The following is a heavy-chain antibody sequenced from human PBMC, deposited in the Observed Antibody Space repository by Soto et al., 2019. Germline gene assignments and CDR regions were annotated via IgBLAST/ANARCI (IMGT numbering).Heavy chain of an antibody. Sequence: APVEVSCKAAGYTFTGYYMHWVRQAPGQGLEWMGWINPNSGGTNYAQKFQGWVTMTRDTSISTAYMELSRLRADDTAVYYCARGPRRFVVRGGATYNWFDPWGQGTLVTVSS. D-gene: IGHD3-10*01. V-gene: IGHV1-2*04. CDR2: INPNSGGT. CDR1: GYTFTGYY. J-gene: IGHJ5*02. CDR3: ARGPRRFVVRGGATYNWFDP.